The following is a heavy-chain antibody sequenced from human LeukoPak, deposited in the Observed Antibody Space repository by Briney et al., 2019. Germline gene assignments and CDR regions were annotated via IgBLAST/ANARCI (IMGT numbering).Heavy chain of an antibody. CDR3: ARGLRPLPY. CDR1: GYTFTSYG. V-gene: IGHV1-18*01. Sequence: ASVRVSSTASGYTFTSYGISWVRQAPGQGLEWVGWISAYNGNTNYAQKLQGRVTMTTGTSTSTAYMELRSLRSDDTAVYYCARGLRPLPYWGQGTLVTVSS. J-gene: IGHJ4*02. CDR2: ISAYNGNT.